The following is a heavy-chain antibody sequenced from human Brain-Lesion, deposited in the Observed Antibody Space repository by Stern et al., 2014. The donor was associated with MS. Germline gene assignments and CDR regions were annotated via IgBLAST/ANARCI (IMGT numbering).Heavy chain of an antibody. Sequence: VQLVESGPGLVKPSETLSLTCTVAGGSVSSTSYAWAWIRQPPGKGLEWIGAIYYSGNTYYSPSLKSRLTISLDTSKNQFSPPLRFVTAADTAVYYCAGEEDIRYCSGGSCTGNWFDPWGQGTLVTVSS. J-gene: IGHJ5*02. CDR3: AGEEDIRYCSGGSCTGNWFDP. CDR2: IYYSGNT. CDR1: GGSVSSTSYA. D-gene: IGHD2-15*01. V-gene: IGHV4-39*02.